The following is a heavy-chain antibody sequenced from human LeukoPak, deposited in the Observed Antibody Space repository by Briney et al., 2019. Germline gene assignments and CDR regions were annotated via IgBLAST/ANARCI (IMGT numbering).Heavy chain of an antibody. CDR2: FYPEDGET. CDR3: ATDSDFWSGYV. V-gene: IGHV1-24*01. Sequence: ASVKVSCKVSGYTLTELSMHWVRQAPGKGLEWVGGFYPEDGETIYAQKFQGRVTMTEDTSTDTAYMELSSLRSKDTAVYYCATDSDFWSGYVWGQGTMVTVSS. D-gene: IGHD3-3*01. CDR1: GYTLTELS. J-gene: IGHJ3*01.